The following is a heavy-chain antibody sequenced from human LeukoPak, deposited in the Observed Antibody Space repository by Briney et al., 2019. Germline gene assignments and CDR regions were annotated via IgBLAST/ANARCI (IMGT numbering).Heavy chain of an antibody. V-gene: IGHV4-59*01. D-gene: IGHD4-17*01. J-gene: IGHJ4*02. CDR3: ARDRYGDSAADY. CDR1: GGSLSSYY. Sequence: SETLSLTCTVSGGSLSSYYWSWIRQPPGKGLEWIGYIYYSGSTNYNPSLKSRVTISVDTSKNQFSLKLSSVTAADTAVYYCARDRYGDSAADYGGQGTLVTVSS. CDR2: IYYSGST.